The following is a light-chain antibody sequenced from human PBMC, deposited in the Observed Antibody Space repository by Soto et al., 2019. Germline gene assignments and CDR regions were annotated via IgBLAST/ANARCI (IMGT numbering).Light chain of an antibody. J-gene: IGLJ1*01. CDR1: SSDVGGYNY. Sequence: QSALTQPASVSVSPGQSITISCTGTSSDVGGYNYVSWHQQHPGKAPKLMIFEVSYRPSGVSDRFSGSKSGNTASLTISGLQADDEAYYYCSSNTRSSLYVFGTGTKVTVL. CDR2: EVS. CDR3: SSNTRSSLYV. V-gene: IGLV2-14*01.